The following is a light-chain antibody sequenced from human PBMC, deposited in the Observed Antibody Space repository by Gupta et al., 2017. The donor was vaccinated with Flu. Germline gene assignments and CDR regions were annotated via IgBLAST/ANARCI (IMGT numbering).Light chain of an antibody. CDR3: QSYDSNNHWV. Sequence: NFILTQHPSVSESPGTTVTISCTRSSGSFGSNYVQWYQQRPGGAPTTVIYEDNQRPSGVPDRFSGSIDRSTNSSSRTISGLKTEDEAEYFCQSYDSNNHWVFGGGTKLTVL. CDR2: EDN. V-gene: IGLV6-57*03. CDR1: SGSFGSNY. J-gene: IGLJ3*02.